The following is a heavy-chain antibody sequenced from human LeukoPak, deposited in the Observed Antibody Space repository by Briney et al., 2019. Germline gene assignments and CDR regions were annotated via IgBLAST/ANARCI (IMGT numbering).Heavy chain of an antibody. Sequence: SETLSLTCTVSGGSISSYYWSWIRQPPGKGLEWIGYIYYSGSTYYNPSLKSRVTISVDTSKNQFSLKLSSVTAADTAVYYCARSYDYVWGSYRYFDYWGQGTLVTVSS. CDR2: IYYSGST. CDR1: GGSISSYY. CDR3: ARSYDYVWGSYRYFDY. V-gene: IGHV4-59*06. D-gene: IGHD3-16*02. J-gene: IGHJ4*02.